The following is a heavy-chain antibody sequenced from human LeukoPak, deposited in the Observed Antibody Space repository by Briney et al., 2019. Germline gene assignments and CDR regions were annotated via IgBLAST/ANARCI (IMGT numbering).Heavy chain of an antibody. D-gene: IGHD2-2*01. J-gene: IGHJ6*03. CDR2: IIPIFGTA. CDR3: ATDCSSTSCYYYYYMDV. Sequence: KISCKGSGYSFTSYWIGWVRQAPGQGLEWMGGIIPIFGTANYAQKFQGRVTITTDESTSTAYMELSSLRSEDTAVYYCATDCSSTSCYYYYYMDVWGKGTTVTVSS. V-gene: IGHV1-69*05. CDR1: GYSFTSYW.